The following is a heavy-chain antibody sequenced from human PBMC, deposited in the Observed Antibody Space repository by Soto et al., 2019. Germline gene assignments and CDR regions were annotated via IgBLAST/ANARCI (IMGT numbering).Heavy chain of an antibody. CDR3: AREGGESSDGLYYFDS. D-gene: IGHD3-16*01. J-gene: IGHJ4*02. CDR2: IYYSGNT. Sequence: QVQLQESGPGLVKPSQTLSLTCTASGGSTSSDNYWSWIRQPPGKGLEWIGHIYYSGNTDYNPSPKSRLAISIDTSKNQFSLKLSSVTAADTAVYFCAREGGESSDGLYYFDSWGQGSLVTVSS. V-gene: IGHV4-30-4*01. CDR1: GGSTSSDNY.